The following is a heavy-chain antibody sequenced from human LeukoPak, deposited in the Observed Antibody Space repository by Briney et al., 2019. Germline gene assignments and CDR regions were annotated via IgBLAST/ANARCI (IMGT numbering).Heavy chain of an antibody. V-gene: IGHV4-31*03. CDR1: GGSISSGGYY. Sequence: SQTLSLTCTVSGGSISSGGYYWSWIRQHPGKGLEWIGYIYYSGSIYYNPSLKSRVTISVDTSKNQFSLKLSSVTAAGTAVYYCARVGTPSYSSSWYVGFDPWGQGTLVTVSS. D-gene: IGHD6-13*01. CDR3: ARVGTPSYSSSWYVGFDP. J-gene: IGHJ5*02. CDR2: IYYSGSI.